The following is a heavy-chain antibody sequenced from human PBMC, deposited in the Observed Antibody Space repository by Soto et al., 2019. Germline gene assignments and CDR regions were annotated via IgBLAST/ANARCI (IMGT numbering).Heavy chain of an antibody. V-gene: IGHV1-69*01. Sequence: QVQLVQSGAEVKKPGSSVKVSCKASGGTFSSYAISWVRQAPGQGLEWMGGIIPIFGTANYAQKFQGRVTITADESTSTAYMELSSLSSEDTAVYYCARMGIAVAEDYYYGMDVWGQGTTVTVSS. J-gene: IGHJ6*02. CDR3: ARMGIAVAEDYYYGMDV. D-gene: IGHD6-19*01. CDR2: IIPIFGTA. CDR1: GGTFSSYA.